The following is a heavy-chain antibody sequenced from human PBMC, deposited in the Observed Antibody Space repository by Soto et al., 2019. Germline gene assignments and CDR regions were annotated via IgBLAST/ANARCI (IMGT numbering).Heavy chain of an antibody. CDR2: IIPIFGTA. J-gene: IGHJ6*01. CDR3: ARARYSSSSLLLHYGMDV. CDR1: GGPFSSFA. Sequence: SVKPYFKASGGPFSSFAMSSARQAPGQGLEWMGGIIPIFGTANYAQKFQGRVTITADESTSTAYMELSRLRSEDTAVYYCARARYSSSSLLLHYGMDVWGQGTPVTVSS. V-gene: IGHV1-69*13. D-gene: IGHD6-6*01.